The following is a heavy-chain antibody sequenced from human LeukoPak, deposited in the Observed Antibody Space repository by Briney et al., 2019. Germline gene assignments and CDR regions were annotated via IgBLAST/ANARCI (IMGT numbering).Heavy chain of an antibody. D-gene: IGHD3-22*01. J-gene: IGHJ4*02. CDR3: ATQDSSHY. CDR1: GDSVSSTDYY. Sequence: SETLSLTCTVSGDSVSSTDYYWGWIRQPPGRGLEWIASIRYSESSYYNPSLKSRATISVDTSKNHFSLKLRSLTATDTAVYYCATQDSSHYWGQGTLVTVFS. CDR2: IRYSESS. V-gene: IGHV4-39*02.